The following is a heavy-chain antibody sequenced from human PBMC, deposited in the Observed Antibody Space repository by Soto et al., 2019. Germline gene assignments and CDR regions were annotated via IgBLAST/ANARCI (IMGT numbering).Heavy chain of an antibody. D-gene: IGHD2-15*01. CDR1: GGSVSSGSYY. Sequence: SETLSLTCTVSGGSVSSGSYYWSWIRQPPGKGLEWIGYIYYSGSTNYNPSLKSRVTISVDTSKNQFSLKLSSVTAADTAVYYCARDNRDSIYYYYGMDVWGQGTTVTVSS. CDR2: IYYSGST. V-gene: IGHV4-61*01. J-gene: IGHJ6*02. CDR3: ARDNRDSIYYYYGMDV.